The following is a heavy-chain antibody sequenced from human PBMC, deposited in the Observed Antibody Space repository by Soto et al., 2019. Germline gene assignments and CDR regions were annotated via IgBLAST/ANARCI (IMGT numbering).Heavy chain of an antibody. CDR3: ASTCSTSWYWFDH. J-gene: IGHJ5*02. CDR1: NAGLG. CDR2: IFSNDEK. V-gene: IGHV2-26*04. Sequence: NAGLGVSWIRQPPGKALEWLAHIFSNDEKSYSTSLKSRLTISKDTSRSQVVLIMTNMDPVDTATYYCASTCSTSWYWFDHWGQGTLVTVSS. D-gene: IGHD6-13*01.